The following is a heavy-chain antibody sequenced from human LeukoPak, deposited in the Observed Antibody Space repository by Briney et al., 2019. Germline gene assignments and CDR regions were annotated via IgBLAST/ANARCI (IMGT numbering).Heavy chain of an antibody. CDR3: AKETSLAGYHAEYFQH. CDR1: AFTFSSYG. J-gene: IGHJ1*01. CDR2: IRYDGSNK. D-gene: IGHD3-9*01. V-gene: IGHV3-30*02. Sequence: GGSLRLSCTASAFTFSSYGMHWVRQAPGKGLEWVAFIRYDGSNKYYADSVKGRFTISRDNSKNTLYLQMNSLRAEDTAVYYCAKETSLAGYHAEYFQHWGQGTLVTV.